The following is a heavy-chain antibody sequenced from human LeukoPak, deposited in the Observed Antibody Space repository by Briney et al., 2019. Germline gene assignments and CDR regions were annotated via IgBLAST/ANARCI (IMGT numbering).Heavy chain of an antibody. CDR2: VYTSGST. D-gene: IGHD1-26*01. V-gene: IGHV4-4*07. Sequence: SETLSLTCTVSGGSISSYYWSWIRQPARKGLEWIGRVYTSGSTNYNPSFRSRVTMSVDTSKNQLSLKLSSVTAADTAVYYCAGRDYWGQGTLVTVSS. J-gene: IGHJ4*02. CDR1: GGSISSYY. CDR3: AGRDY.